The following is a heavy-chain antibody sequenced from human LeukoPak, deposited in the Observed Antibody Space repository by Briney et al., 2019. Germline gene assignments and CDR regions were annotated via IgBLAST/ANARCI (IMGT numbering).Heavy chain of an antibody. CDR1: GYTFTSYG. D-gene: IGHD3-10*01. Sequence: GASVKVSCKASGYTFTSYGISWVRQAPGQGLEWMGWISAYNGNTNYAQKLQGRVTMTTDTSTSTAYMELRSLRSDDTAVYYCARGPMVRGVDYYYYYMDVWGKGTTVTISS. CDR2: ISAYNGNT. CDR3: ARGPMVRGVDYYYYYMDV. J-gene: IGHJ6*03. V-gene: IGHV1-18*01.